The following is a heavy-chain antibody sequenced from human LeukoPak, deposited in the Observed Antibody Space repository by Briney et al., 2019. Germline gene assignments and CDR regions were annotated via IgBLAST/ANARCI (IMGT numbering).Heavy chain of an antibody. J-gene: IGHJ6*02. CDR2: IIPILGIA. CDR1: GGTFSSYA. V-gene: IGHV1-69*04. Sequence: SVKVSCKASGGTFSSYAISWVRQAPGQGLEWMGRIIPILGIANSAQKFKGRVTITADKSTSTAYMEPSSLRSEDTAGYYCARLPGGQQPGTPYYYYYGMDVWGQGTTVTVSS. CDR3: ARLPGGQQPGTPYYYYYGMDV. D-gene: IGHD6-13*01.